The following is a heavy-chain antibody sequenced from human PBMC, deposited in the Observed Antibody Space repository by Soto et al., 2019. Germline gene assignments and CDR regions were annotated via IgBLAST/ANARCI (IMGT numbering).Heavy chain of an antibody. D-gene: IGHD3-10*01. V-gene: IGHV3-53*01. CDR3: VRPLPSGRNYGMDV. J-gene: IGHJ6*02. CDR1: GLSVRNNY. CDR2: IYNDGTT. Sequence: PGGSLRLSCTASGLSVRNNYMSWVRQAPGMGLEWVSVIYNDGTTYYADSVKGRFTISRDTSKNTLSLQMDSLRAEDTAVYYCVRPLPSGRNYGMDVWGQGTTGTVSS.